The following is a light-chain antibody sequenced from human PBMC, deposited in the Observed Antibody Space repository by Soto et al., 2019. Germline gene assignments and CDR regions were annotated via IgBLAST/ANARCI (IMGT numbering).Light chain of an antibody. V-gene: IGKV3-11*01. CDR3: QQSSNWPLT. J-gene: IGKJ4*01. CDR1: QSVSSY. CDR2: DAS. Sequence: EIVLTQSPATLSLSPGERATLSCRASQSVSSYLAWYQQKPGQAPRLLISDASNRATGIPARFSGSGSGTDFTLTISSLEPEDFAVYYCQQSSNWPLTFGGGTKVEIK.